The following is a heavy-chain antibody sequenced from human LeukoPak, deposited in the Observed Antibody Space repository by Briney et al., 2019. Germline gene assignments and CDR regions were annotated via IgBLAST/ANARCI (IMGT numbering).Heavy chain of an antibody. CDR3: SCHPGAEAGTTSSNWFDS. J-gene: IGHJ5*01. Sequence: SETLSLTCAVSGGSISGSNLWSWVRPPPAKGLEWIGESYHSRSTNYNPSLKSRVTISLDKSKNQLSLQLSSVTAPATAVYYCSCHPGAEAGTTSSNWFDSWGQGTLVTVSS. CDR2: SYHSRST. D-gene: IGHD6-13*01. CDR1: GGSISGSNL. V-gene: IGHV4-4*02.